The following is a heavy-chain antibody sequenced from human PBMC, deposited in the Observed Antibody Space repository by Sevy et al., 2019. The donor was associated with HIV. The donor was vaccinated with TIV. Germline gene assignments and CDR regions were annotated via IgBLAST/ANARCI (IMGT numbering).Heavy chain of an antibody. D-gene: IGHD3-16*01. V-gene: IGHV3-74*01. CDR1: GFDFSTYW. CDR3: ARDPFGGYYFDH. J-gene: IGHJ4*02. Sequence: GGSLRLSCAASGFDFSTYWMHWDRQAPGKGLVWVSRIMGDGSRRSHANSVKGRFTISRDNAKNTLYLQMNSLRAEDTALYFCARDPFGGYYFDHWGPGTLVTVSS. CDR2: IMGDGSRR.